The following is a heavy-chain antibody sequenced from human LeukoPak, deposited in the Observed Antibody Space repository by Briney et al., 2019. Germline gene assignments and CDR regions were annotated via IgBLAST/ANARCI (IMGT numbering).Heavy chain of an antibody. J-gene: IGHJ4*02. CDR1: GGSISSSSYY. CDR2: INYSGST. CDR3: ARRAIVVVPAAIGGIDY. Sequence: SETLCLTCTVSGGSISSSSYYWGWLRQPPGKGLEWAGSINYSGSTYYNPSLKSRVTISVDTSKNQFPLMLSSVTAADTAVYYCARRAIVVVPAAIGGIDYWGQGTLVTVSS. V-gene: IGHV4-39*01. D-gene: IGHD2-2*02.